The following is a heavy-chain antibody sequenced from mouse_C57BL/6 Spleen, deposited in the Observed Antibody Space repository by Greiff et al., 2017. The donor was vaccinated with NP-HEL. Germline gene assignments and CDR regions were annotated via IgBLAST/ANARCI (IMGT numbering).Heavy chain of an antibody. CDR1: GYTFTSYW. CDR3: ASSAQATSWFAY. J-gene: IGHJ3*01. D-gene: IGHD3-2*02. Sequence: QVQLQQPGAELVKPGASVKVSCKASGYTFTSYWMHWVKQRPGQGLEWIGWIFPGSGSTYYNEKFKGKATLTVDKSSSTAYMLLSSLTSEDSAVYFCASSAQATSWFAYWGQGTLVTVSA. CDR2: IFPGSGST. V-gene: IGHV1-75*01.